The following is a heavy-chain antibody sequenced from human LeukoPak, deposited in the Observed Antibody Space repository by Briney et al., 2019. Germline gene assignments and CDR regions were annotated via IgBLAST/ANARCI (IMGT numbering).Heavy chain of an antibody. J-gene: IGHJ5*02. Sequence: GGSLRLSCVASGFTFSNYWMTWVRQAPGKGLEWVANIKQDGSEKYYVDPVKGRFTISRDNAKDSLYLQMNSLRAEDTAVYYCARETNSWYTRWFDPWGQGTLVTVSS. CDR3: ARETNSWYTRWFDP. CDR2: IKQDGSEK. V-gene: IGHV3-7*01. CDR1: GFTFSNYW. D-gene: IGHD1-1*01.